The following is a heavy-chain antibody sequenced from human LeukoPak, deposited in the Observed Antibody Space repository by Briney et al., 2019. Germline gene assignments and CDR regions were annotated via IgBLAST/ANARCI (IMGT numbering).Heavy chain of an antibody. Sequence: SETLSLTCAVYGGSFSDYYWTWIRQPPGKGLEWIGEIDRSESTNYNPSLKSRVTISVDRSKNQFSLKLSSVTAADTAVYYCARALYYDILTPYGMDVWGQGTTVTVSS. CDR3: ARALYYDILTPYGMDV. V-gene: IGHV4-34*01. J-gene: IGHJ6*02. D-gene: IGHD3-9*01. CDR1: GGSFSDYY. CDR2: IDRSEST.